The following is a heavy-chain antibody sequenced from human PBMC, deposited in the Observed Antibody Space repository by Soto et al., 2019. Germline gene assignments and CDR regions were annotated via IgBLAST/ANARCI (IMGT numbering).Heavy chain of an antibody. D-gene: IGHD6-19*01. Sequence: QVQLVQSGAEVKKPGASVKVSCKASGYTFTSYAIHWVRQAPGQRIEWMGWINAGNGNTKYSQTFQGRVTITRDTSASTAYMELSSLRSEDTAVYYCARDLGGWADYWGQGTLVNVSS. CDR3: ARDLGGWADY. V-gene: IGHV1-3*01. J-gene: IGHJ4*02. CDR1: GYTFTSYA. CDR2: INAGNGNT.